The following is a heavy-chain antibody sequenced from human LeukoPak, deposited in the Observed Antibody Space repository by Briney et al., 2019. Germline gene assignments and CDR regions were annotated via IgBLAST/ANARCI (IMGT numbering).Heavy chain of an antibody. J-gene: IGHJ5*02. CDR1: GYSISSGYY. CDR3: ARDSGTTGEVKFDP. CDR2: IYASGST. Sequence: SETLSLTCTVSGYSISSGYYWGWIRQPAGKGLEWIGRIYASGSTTYNPSLKSRVTMAVDTSKTQFSLKLSSVTAADTAVYYCARDSGTTGEVKFDPWGQGTLVTVSA. D-gene: IGHD3-10*01. V-gene: IGHV4-4*07.